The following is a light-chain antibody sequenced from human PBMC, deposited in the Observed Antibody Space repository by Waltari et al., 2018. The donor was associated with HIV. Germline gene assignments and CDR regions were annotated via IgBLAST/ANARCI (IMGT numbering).Light chain of an antibody. CDR3: QQYHNWPPYT. CDR2: RAS. V-gene: IGKV3-15*01. J-gene: IGKJ2*01. Sequence: EIVMTQSPATLSVSAGESVTLSFRASQSVSINVAWYQQRPGQGPRRLIYRASTRATNVPARFSGGGSGTEFTLSISSLQYEDFAVYYCQQYHNWPPYTFGQGTKLELK. CDR1: QSVSIN.